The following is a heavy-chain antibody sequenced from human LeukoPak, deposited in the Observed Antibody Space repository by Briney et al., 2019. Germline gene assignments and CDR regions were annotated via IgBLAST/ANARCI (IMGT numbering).Heavy chain of an antibody. CDR1: GYTFTSYY. CDR2: INPSGGST. D-gene: IGHD2-2*01. CDR3: AAIPPGRVCSSTSCHDY. V-gene: IGHV1-46*01. J-gene: IGHJ4*02. Sequence: RASVKVSCKASGYTFTSYYMHWVRQAPGQGLEWMGIINPSGGSTSYAQKFQERVTITRDMSTSTAYMELSSLRSEDTAVYYCAAIPPGRVCSSTSCHDYWGQGTLVTVSS.